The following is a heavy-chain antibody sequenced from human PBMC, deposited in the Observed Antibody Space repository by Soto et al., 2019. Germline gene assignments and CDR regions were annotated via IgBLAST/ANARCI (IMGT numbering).Heavy chain of an antibody. Sequence: ASVKVSCKTSGYKFTLYGITWVRQASGQGLEWLGWIASYSGDIKYAQNFQGRLTMTTDTSTGTAYMELRSLRSDDTAVYYCARRNDYVDYWGQGTLVTVFS. V-gene: IGHV1-18*01. CDR2: IASYSGDI. D-gene: IGHD2-8*01. CDR3: ARRNDYVDY. CDR1: GYKFTLYG. J-gene: IGHJ4*02.